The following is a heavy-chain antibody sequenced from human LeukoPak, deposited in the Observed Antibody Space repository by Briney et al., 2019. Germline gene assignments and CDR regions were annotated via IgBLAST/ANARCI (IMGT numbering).Heavy chain of an antibody. CDR1: GYTFTSYG. V-gene: IGHV1-18*01. Sequence: ASVKVSCKASGYTFTSYGITWVRQAPGQGLEWMGWINTYNGNTKYALRFQGRVTVTTDTSTSTAYMELRRLRSDDTAVYYCARRRGSSWLKDAFDIWGQGTMVTVSS. D-gene: IGHD6-13*01. CDR2: INTYNGNT. J-gene: IGHJ3*02. CDR3: ARRRGSSWLKDAFDI.